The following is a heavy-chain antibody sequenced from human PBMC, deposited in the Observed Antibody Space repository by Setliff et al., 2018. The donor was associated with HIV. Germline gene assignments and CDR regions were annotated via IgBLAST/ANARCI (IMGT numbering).Heavy chain of an antibody. D-gene: IGHD2-2*01. Sequence: LSLTCSVSGYSMSSGYYWGWIRQPPGKGLEWIGNVYHTGSTYYNPSLKSRVTISVDTSKNQFSLKLSSVIAADTAVYYCARHAAGPDGPFDYWGQGTLVTVPQ. CDR1: GYSMSSGYY. J-gene: IGHJ4*02. CDR2: VYHTGST. V-gene: IGHV4-38-2*01. CDR3: ARHAAGPDGPFDY.